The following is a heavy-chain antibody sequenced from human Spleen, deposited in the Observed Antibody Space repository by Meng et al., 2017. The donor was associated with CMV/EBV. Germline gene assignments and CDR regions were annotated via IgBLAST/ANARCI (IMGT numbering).Heavy chain of an antibody. Sequence: ASVKVSCKASGYTFTSYHMHWVRQAPGQGLEWIGIINPNGGGTWNAQKFQGRVTMTSDTSTSTVYMDLTSLRSEDTAVYYCARVAFGYIYGYLDYWGQGTLVTVSS. D-gene: IGHD5-18*01. J-gene: IGHJ4*02. CDR3: ARVAFGYIYGYLDY. V-gene: IGHV1-46*01. CDR1: GYTFTSYH. CDR2: INPNGGGT.